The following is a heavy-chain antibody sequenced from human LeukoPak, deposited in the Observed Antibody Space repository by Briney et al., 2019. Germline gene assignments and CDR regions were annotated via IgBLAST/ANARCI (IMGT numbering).Heavy chain of an antibody. CDR3: ARVPDPPGIAAADY. V-gene: IGHV1-18*01. Sequence: ASVKVSCKGSGYTFTSYGISWVRQAPGQGLEWMGWISAYNGNTNYAQKLQGRDTMTTDTSTSTAYMELRSLRSDDTAVYYCARVPDPPGIAAADYWGQGTLVTVSS. CDR1: GYTFTSYG. CDR2: ISAYNGNT. D-gene: IGHD6-13*01. J-gene: IGHJ4*02.